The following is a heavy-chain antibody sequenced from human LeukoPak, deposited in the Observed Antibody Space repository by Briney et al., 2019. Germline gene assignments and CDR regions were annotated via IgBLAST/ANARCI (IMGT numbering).Heavy chain of an antibody. Sequence: PGGSLRLSCAASGFSFRNYGMHWVRQAPGKGLEWVAFIWFDGTNEYFTDSVKGRFTISRDNSKNTLYLQMSSLRAEDTAVYYCAKDKGFCTTTTCYVLSNDAFDIWGQGTMVTVSS. V-gene: IGHV3-30*02. D-gene: IGHD2-2*01. CDR3: AKDKGFCTTTTCYVLSNDAFDI. CDR1: GFSFRNYG. CDR2: IWFDGTNE. J-gene: IGHJ3*02.